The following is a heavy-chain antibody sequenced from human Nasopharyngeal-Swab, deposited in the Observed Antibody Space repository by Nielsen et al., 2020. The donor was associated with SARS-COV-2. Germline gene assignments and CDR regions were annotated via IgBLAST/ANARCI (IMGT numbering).Heavy chain of an antibody. J-gene: IGHJ4*02. Sequence: GESLKISCAASGFTFSNAWMSWVRQAPGKGLEWVGRIKSKTDGGTTDYAAPVKGRFTMSRDDSKNTVYLQMNSPKTEDTAVYYCTTDGRWPFDSWGQGTLVTVSS. CDR1: GFTFSNAW. CDR3: TTDGRWPFDS. V-gene: IGHV3-15*01. D-gene: IGHD4-23*01. CDR2: IKSKTDGGTT.